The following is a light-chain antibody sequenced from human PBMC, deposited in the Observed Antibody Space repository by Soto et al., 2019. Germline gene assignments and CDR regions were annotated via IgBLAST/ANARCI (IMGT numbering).Light chain of an antibody. CDR1: QGISSW. J-gene: IGKJ3*01. CDR2: AAS. V-gene: IGKV1-12*01. Sequence: DIQMTQSPSSVSASVGDRVTITCRASQGISSWLAWYQQKPGKAPKLLIYAASNLQSGVPSRFSGNEYGTDITLTISSLQPEDFATYYCQKANSCPITFGPGTKVDIK. CDR3: QKANSCPIT.